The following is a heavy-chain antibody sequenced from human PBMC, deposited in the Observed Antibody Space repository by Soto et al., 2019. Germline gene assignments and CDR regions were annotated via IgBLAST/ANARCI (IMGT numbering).Heavy chain of an antibody. CDR1: GGTFSSYA. CDR3: ARGKSDYGDYVNAFDI. CDR2: IIPIFGTA. Sequence: GASVKVSCKASGGTFSSYAISWVRQAPGQGLEWMEGIIPIFGTANYAQKFQGRVTITADESTSTAYMELSSLRSEDTAVYYCARGKSDYGDYVNAFDIWGQGTMVTVSS. V-gene: IGHV1-69*13. J-gene: IGHJ3*02. D-gene: IGHD4-17*01.